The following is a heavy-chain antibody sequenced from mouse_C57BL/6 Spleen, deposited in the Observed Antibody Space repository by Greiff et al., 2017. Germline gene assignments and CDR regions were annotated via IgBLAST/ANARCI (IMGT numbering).Heavy chain of an antibody. CDR3: ARFDSSGYYCDY. V-gene: IGHV1-81*01. CDR2: IYPRSGNT. J-gene: IGHJ2*01. CDR1: GYTFTSYG. D-gene: IGHD3-2*02. Sequence: VMLVESGAELARPGASVKLSCKASGYTFTSYGISWVKQRTGQGLEWIGEIYPRSGNTYYNEKFKGKATLTADKSSSTAYMELCSLTSEDSAVXFCARFDSSGYYCDYWGQGTTLTVSS.